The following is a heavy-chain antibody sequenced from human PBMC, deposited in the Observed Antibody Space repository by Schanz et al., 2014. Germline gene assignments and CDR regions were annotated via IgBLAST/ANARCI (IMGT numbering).Heavy chain of an antibody. D-gene: IGHD3-9*01. Sequence: EVQLVESGGGLVQPGGSLRLSCAASGFSVGNKYMNWVRQAPGKGLEWVSSFNDGGVNKYYADSVKGRFTISSDNSKSTLYLQMSSLRAEDTAIYYCAKAADWPVTQFDPWGQGTLVTVSS. CDR3: AKAADWPVTQFDP. CDR2: NDGGVNK. J-gene: IGHJ5*02. V-gene: IGHV3-66*01. CDR1: GFSVGNKY.